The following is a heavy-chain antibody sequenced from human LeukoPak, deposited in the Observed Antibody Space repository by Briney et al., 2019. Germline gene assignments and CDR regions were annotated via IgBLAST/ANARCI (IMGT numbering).Heavy chain of an antibody. J-gene: IGHJ5*01. V-gene: IGHV4-39*01. Sequence: PSETLSLTCTVSGGSISRSSYYRGWVRQPPGKGLEWIGSIYYSGSTYYNPSLKSRVTISVDTSKNQFSLKLNSVTASDTAVYFCASLQSGGVDSWGQGTLVTVSS. CDR2: IYYSGST. CDR1: GGSISRSSYY. CDR3: ASLQSGGVDS. D-gene: IGHD3-10*01.